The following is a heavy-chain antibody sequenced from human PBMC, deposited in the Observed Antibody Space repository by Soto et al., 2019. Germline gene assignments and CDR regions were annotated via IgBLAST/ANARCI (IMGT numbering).Heavy chain of an antibody. D-gene: IGHD4-17*01. CDR2: IYHSGSG. J-gene: IGHJ5*02. CDR1: GGSISSNNL. CDR3: ASVSTTVVTPNCFDP. V-gene: IGHV4-4*02. Sequence: QVQLQESGPGLVKSSGTLSLTCAVSGGSISSNNLWSWVRQPPGQGLEWIGEIYHSGSGNYNPSLKRRVIISADKSKNQFSRKLNSVTAADTAVYYCASVSTTVVTPNCFDPWCQGTLVTVSS.